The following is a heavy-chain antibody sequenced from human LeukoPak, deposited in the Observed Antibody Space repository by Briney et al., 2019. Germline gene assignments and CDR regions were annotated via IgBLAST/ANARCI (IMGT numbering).Heavy chain of an antibody. CDR2: IYENGGTT. V-gene: IGHV3-23*01. CDR3: AKGSYYDSSGSFYFDY. D-gene: IGHD3-22*01. Sequence: GGSLRLPCVGSGFTFRSHAVSWVRQAPEKGLEFVSGIYENGGTTYYADSVKGRFSISRDNSKNTLYLQMDSLRGEDTAVYYCAKGSYYDSSGSFYFDYWGQGTLVTVSS. J-gene: IGHJ4*02. CDR1: GFTFRSHA.